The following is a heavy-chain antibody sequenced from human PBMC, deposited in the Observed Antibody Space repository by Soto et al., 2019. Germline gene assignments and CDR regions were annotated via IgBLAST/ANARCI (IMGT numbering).Heavy chain of an antibody. D-gene: IGHD3-10*01. Sequence: GGSLRLSCAASGFTVSSNYMSWVRQAPWKGLEWVSVIYSGGSTYYADSVKGRFTISRDNSKNTLYLQMNSLRAEDTAVYYCARGPYYYGSGSYYAPYFDYWGQGTLVTVSS. V-gene: IGHV3-53*01. CDR3: ARGPYYYGSGSYYAPYFDY. J-gene: IGHJ4*02. CDR2: IYSGGST. CDR1: GFTVSSNY.